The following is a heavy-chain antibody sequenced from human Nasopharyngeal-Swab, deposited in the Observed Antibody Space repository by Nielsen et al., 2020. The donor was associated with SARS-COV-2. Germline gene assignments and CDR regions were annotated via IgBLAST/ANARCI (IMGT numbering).Heavy chain of an antibody. J-gene: IGHJ3*01. D-gene: IGHD3-16*01. CDR3: ARVSGGSLKNSFDL. CDR2: ISGNGDRT. V-gene: IGHV3-64*02. Sequence: LKISCAASGFIFSHYGIHWVRQAPGKGLEYLSTISGNGDRTYYAESVKGRFTISRDDSKNTMYLQMGSLRVEDTAVYYCARVSGGSLKNSFDLWGQGTRVTVSS. CDR1: GFIFSHYG.